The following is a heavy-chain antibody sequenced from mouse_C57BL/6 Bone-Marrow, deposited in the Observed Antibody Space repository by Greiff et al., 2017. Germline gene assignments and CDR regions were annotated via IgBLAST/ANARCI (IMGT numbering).Heavy chain of an antibody. J-gene: IGHJ2*01. CDR3: ARGTTVVATPDY. CDR2: IYPRSGNT. Sequence: QVQLQQSGAELARPGASVKLSCKASGYTFTSYGISWVKQRTGQGLEWIGEIYPRSGNTYYTEKFKGKATLTADKSASTAYMALRSLTSEDSAVYFCARGTTVVATPDYWGQGTTLTVSS. CDR1: GYTFTSYG. D-gene: IGHD1-1*01. V-gene: IGHV1-81*01.